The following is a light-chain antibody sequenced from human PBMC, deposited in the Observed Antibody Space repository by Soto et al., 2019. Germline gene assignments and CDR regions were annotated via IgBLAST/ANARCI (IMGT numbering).Light chain of an antibody. CDR1: QSVSRSY. J-gene: IGKJ2*01. CDR2: GAS. V-gene: IGKV3D-7*01. Sequence: EIVMTQSPATLSLSPGERATLSCRASQSVSRSYLSWYQQKPGQAPRLLIYGASTRATGIPARFSGSGSGTDFTLTISSLQPEDFAVYYCQQDYNLPPTFGQGTKLEIK. CDR3: QQDYNLPPT.